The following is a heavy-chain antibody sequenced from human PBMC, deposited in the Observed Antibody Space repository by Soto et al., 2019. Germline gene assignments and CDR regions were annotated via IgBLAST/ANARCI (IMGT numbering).Heavy chain of an antibody. CDR1: GYTFTSYG. V-gene: IGHV1-18*01. J-gene: IGHJ6*02. Sequence: PSVKVSCKASGYTFTSYGISWVRQAPGQGLEWMGWISAYNGNTNYAQELQGRVTMTTDTSTSTAYMELRSLRSDDTAVYCCARKLGYCSGGSCSPDYYYGMDVWGQGTTVTVSS. D-gene: IGHD2-15*01. CDR2: ISAYNGNT. CDR3: ARKLGYCSGGSCSPDYYYGMDV.